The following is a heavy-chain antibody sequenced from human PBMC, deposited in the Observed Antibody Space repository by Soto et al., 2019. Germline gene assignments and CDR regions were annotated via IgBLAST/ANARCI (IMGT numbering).Heavy chain of an antibody. CDR3: ARELFSSGYYYVHYYYGMDV. J-gene: IGHJ6*02. D-gene: IGHD3-22*01. CDR1: GFTFSSYG. CDR2: IWYDGSNK. Sequence: PGGSLRLSCAASGFTFSSYGMHWVRQAPGKGLEWVAVIWYDGSNKYYADSVKGRFTISRDNSKNTLYLQMNSLRAEDTAVYYCARELFSSGYYYVHYYYGMDVWGQGTTVTVSS. V-gene: IGHV3-33*01.